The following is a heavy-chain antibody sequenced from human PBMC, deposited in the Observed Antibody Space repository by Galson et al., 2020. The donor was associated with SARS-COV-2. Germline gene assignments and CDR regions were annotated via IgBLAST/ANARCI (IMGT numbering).Heavy chain of an antibody. CDR3: ARSYSSNWYSPTFYFGIDV. Sequence: SETLSLNCSVSGGSITSGSYYWGWIRPTPGKGLEWIGSIYYSGGSNYNPSLKSRVSMSVDTSNNKFSLTLTSVTAADTAVYYCARSYSSNWYSPTFYFGIDVWGQGTTVTVSS. V-gene: IGHV4-39*07. CDR2: IYYSGGS. D-gene: IGHD6-13*01. CDR1: GGSITSGSYY. J-gene: IGHJ6*02.